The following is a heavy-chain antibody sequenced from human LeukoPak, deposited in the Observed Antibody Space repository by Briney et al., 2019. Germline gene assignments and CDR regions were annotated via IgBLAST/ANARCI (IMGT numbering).Heavy chain of an antibody. CDR1: GFTFDDYA. D-gene: IGHD3-9*01. J-gene: IGHJ4*02. V-gene: IGHV3-9*01. CDR3: AKDRGPDYDILTGFDY. CDR2: ISWNSGSI. Sequence: PGRSLRLSCAASGFTFDDYAMHWVRQAPGKGLEWVSGISWNSGSIGYADSVKGRFTISRDNAKNSLYLQMNSLRAEDTALYYCAKDRGPDYDILTGFDYWGQGTLVTVSS.